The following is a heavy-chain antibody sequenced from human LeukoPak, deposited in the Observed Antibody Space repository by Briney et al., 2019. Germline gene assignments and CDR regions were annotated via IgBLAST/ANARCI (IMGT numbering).Heavy chain of an antibody. CDR2: IIPIFGTA. J-gene: IGHJ4*02. V-gene: IGHV1-69*13. Sequence: SVKVSCKASGYTFTSYGISWVRQAPGQGLEWMGGIIPIFGTANYAQKFQGRVTITADESTSTAYMELSSLRSEDTAVYYCARSGYSSGWYFGAVDYWGQGTLVTVSS. D-gene: IGHD6-19*01. CDR1: GYTFTSYG. CDR3: ARSGYSSGWYFGAVDY.